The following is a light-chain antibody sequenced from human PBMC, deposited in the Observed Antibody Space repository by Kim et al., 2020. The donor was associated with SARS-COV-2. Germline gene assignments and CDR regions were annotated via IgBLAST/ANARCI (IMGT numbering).Light chain of an antibody. CDR1: SGSIGSNY. J-gene: IGLJ3*02. V-gene: IGLV6-57*03. CDR3: QSYDSTNQV. CDR2: KEN. Sequence: GKTVTISCARSSGSIGSNYVQWYQQRPGSAHTTVVYKENQRPSGVPERFSGSIDSSSNSASLTISGLKTEDESDYYCQSYDSTNQVFGGGTQLTVL.